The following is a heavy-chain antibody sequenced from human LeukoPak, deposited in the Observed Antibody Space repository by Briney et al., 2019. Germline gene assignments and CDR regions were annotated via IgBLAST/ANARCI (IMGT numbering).Heavy chain of an antibody. CDR2: INPNSGGT. CDR1: GYTFTGYY. J-gene: IGHJ4*02. D-gene: IGHD1-26*01. V-gene: IGHV1-2*02. Sequence: GASVKVSCKSSGYTFTGYYMHWVRQAPGQGLEWMGWINPNSGGTNYAQKFQGRVTMTRDTSISTAYMELSRLRSEDTAVYYCARGVGIVGATSYYFDYWGQGTLVTVSS. CDR3: ARGVGIVGATSYYFDY.